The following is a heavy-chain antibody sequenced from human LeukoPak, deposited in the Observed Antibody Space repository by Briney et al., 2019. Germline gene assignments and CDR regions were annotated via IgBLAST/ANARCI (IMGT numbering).Heavy chain of an antibody. Sequence: GGSLRLSCAASGLGFTSHSMIWVRQAPGKWLEWVSSVSISSSYIYYADSVKGRFTISRDNAKNSLFLQMNSLRAEDTAVYYCARLKSGYSYGIDYWGQGTLVTVSS. J-gene: IGHJ4*02. V-gene: IGHV3-21*01. CDR2: VSISSSYI. D-gene: IGHD5-18*01. CDR3: ARLKSGYSYGIDY. CDR1: GLGFTSHS.